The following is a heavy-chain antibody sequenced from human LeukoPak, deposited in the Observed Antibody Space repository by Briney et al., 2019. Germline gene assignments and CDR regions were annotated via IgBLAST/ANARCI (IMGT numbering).Heavy chain of an antibody. Sequence: SETLSLTCSVSAGSISSSSYHWGWIRQSPGKGLEWIGSMYYRGTTYENSSLKSRLSLSIDTSNNQFSLTLTSVTAADTAVYFCAREYSRSVVAGSRPDLWGQGLLVTVSS. CDR3: AREYSRSVVAGSRPDL. V-gene: IGHV4-39*02. J-gene: IGHJ4*02. CDR2: MYYRGTT. D-gene: IGHD2-21*01. CDR1: AGSISSSSYH.